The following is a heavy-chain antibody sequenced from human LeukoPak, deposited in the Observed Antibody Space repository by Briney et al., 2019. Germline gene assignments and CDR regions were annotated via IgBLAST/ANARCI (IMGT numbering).Heavy chain of an antibody. V-gene: IGHV3-23*01. CDR3: AKDQSRGWGPAVYYYYGVDV. Sequence: GGSLRLSCAASGFTFSSYAMSWVRQAPGKGLEWVSAISGSGGSTYYADSVKGRFTISRDNSKNTLYLQMNSLRAEDTAVYYCAKDQSRGWGPAVYYYYGVDVWGQGTTVTVSS. D-gene: IGHD1-26*01. J-gene: IGHJ6*02. CDR2: ISGSGGST. CDR1: GFTFSSYA.